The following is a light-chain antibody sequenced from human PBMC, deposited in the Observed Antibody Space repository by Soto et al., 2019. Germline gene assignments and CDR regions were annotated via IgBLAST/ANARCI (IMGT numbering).Light chain of an antibody. CDR3: CSYAGSYTVL. V-gene: IGLV2-11*01. CDR2: DVN. CDR1: SSDVGGYNY. J-gene: IGLJ2*01. Sequence: QSALTQPRSVSGSPGQSVTISCTGTSSDVGGYNYVSWYQQHPGKAPKLMIYDVNKRPSGVPDRFSGSKSGNTASLTISGLQAEDEADYYCCSYAGSYTVLFGGGTQLTVL.